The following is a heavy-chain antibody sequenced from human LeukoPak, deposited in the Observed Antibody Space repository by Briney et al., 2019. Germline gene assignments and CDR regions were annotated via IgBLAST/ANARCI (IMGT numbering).Heavy chain of an antibody. Sequence: PGGSLRLSCAASGFTFSRYWMSWARQAPGKGLEWVASLKGDGSEKYYEDFVKGRFTISRDNAKNSLYLQMNSLRVEDTAIYYCAREAYWGQGVLLTVSS. CDR2: LKGDGSEK. CDR3: AREAY. CDR1: GFTFSRYW. V-gene: IGHV3-7*01. J-gene: IGHJ4*02.